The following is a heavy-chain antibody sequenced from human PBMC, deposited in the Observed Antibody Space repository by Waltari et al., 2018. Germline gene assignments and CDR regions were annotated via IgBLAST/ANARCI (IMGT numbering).Heavy chain of an antibody. CDR2: IDSGGRT. CDR3: ARVRYAWNFDFWSGAYNWFDP. Sequence: EVQLVESGGGLIQPGGSLRLSCAASGLTVSSNYMSGVRQAQGKGLDWVSVIDSGGRTYYADSVKGRFTISRDNSKNTLYLQMNSLRAEDTAVYYCARVRYAWNFDFWSGAYNWFDPWGQGTLVTVSS. J-gene: IGHJ5*02. V-gene: IGHV3-53*01. D-gene: IGHD3-3*01. CDR1: GLTVSSNY.